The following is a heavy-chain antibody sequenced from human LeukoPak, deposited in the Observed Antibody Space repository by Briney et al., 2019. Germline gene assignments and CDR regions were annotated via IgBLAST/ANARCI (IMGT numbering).Heavy chain of an antibody. CDR2: INHSGST. Sequence: PSETLSLTCAVYGGSFSGYYWSWIRQPPGKGLEWIGEINHSGSTNYNPSLKSRVTISVDTSKNQFSLKLSSVTAADTAVYYCARGFREYYGSGSYYNTPYYYYVDVWGQGTTVTVSS. V-gene: IGHV4-34*01. D-gene: IGHD3-10*01. J-gene: IGHJ6*03. CDR1: GGSFSGYY. CDR3: ARGFREYYGSGSYYNTPYYYYVDV.